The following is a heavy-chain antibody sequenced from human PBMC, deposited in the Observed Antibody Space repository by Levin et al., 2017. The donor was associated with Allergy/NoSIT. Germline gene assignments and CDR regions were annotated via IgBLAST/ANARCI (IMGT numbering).Heavy chain of an antibody. J-gene: IGHJ6*04. V-gene: IGHV4-59*01. D-gene: IGHD6-13*01. CDR1: GGSISSYY. CDR2: IYYNGNT. Sequence: ESLKISCTVSGGSISSYYWGWIRQPPGKGLECIGYIYYNGNTNYNPSLKSRVTISLDTSENQFSLKLTSVTAADTAVYYCARVQRSSSWVDVWGKGTTVTVSS. CDR3: ARVQRSSSWVDV.